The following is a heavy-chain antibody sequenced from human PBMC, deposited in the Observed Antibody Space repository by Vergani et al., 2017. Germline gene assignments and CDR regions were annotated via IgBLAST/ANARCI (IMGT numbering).Heavy chain of an antibody. Sequence: EVQLVESGGGLVQPGRSLRLSCAASGFTFDDYAMHWVRQAPGKGLEWVSGISWNSGSIGYADSVKGRFTISRVNAKNSLYLQMNSLRAEDTALYYCAKGSGSYNYYFDYWGQGTLVTVSS. CDR2: ISWNSGSI. CDR3: AKGSGSYNYYFDY. D-gene: IGHD1-26*01. J-gene: IGHJ4*02. V-gene: IGHV3-9*01. CDR1: GFTFDDYA.